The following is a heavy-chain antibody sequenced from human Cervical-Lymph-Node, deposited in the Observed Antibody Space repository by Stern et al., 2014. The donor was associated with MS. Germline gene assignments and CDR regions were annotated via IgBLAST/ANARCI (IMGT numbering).Heavy chain of an antibody. CDR3: AKEAITEAYYYYYGMDV. V-gene: IGHV3-23*01. D-gene: IGHD5-24*01. Sequence: VQLQESGGDLVQPGGSLRLSCAASGFTFSSYAMNWVRQAPGKGLEWVSGISGSGGSTDYADSVKGRFTISRDNSKNTLYLQLNSLRVEDTAVYYCAKEAITEAYYYYYGMDVWGQGTTVTVSS. J-gene: IGHJ6*02. CDR2: ISGSGGST. CDR1: GFTFSSYA.